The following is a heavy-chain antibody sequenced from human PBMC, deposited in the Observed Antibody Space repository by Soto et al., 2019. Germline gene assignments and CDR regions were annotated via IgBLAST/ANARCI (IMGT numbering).Heavy chain of an antibody. CDR1: GFTFTSSA. D-gene: IGHD1-26*01. J-gene: IGHJ3*02. V-gene: IGHV1-58*01. CDR2: IVVGSGNT. CDR3: AAIFIPPGWELLYDAFDI. Sequence: ASVKVSCKASGFTFTSSAVQWVRQARGQRLEWIGWIVVGSGNTNYAQKFQERVTITRDMSTSTAYMELSSLRSEDTAVYYCAAIFIPPGWELLYDAFDIWGQGTMVTVS.